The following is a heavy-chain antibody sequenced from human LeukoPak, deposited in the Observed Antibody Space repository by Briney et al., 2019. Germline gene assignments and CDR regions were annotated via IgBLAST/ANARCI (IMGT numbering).Heavy chain of an antibody. V-gene: IGHV3-23*01. CDR1: GFTFSSYG. Sequence: GGSLRLSCAASGFTFSSYGMSWVRQAPGKGLEWVSAISGSGGSTYYADSVKGRFTISRDNSKNTLYLQMNSLRAEDTAVYYCARAGSSSSWNMGDYWGQGTLVTVSS. D-gene: IGHD6-13*01. CDR3: ARAGSSSSWNMGDY. J-gene: IGHJ4*02. CDR2: ISGSGGST.